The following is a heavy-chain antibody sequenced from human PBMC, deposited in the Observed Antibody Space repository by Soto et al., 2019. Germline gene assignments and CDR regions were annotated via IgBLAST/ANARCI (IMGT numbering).Heavy chain of an antibody. V-gene: IGHV2-5*02. J-gene: IGHJ6*02. CDR2: IYWDDDK. D-gene: IGHD6-13*01. CDR3: AHRLEGGVGSSFQYYYYYGMDV. CDR1: GFSLSTSGVG. Sequence: QITLKESGPTLVKPTQTLTLTCTFSGFSLSTSGVGVGWIRQPPGKALEWLALIYWDDDKRYSPSLKSRLTITKDTSKNQVVLTMTNMDPVDTATYYCAHRLEGGVGSSFQYYYYYGMDVWGQGTTVTVSS.